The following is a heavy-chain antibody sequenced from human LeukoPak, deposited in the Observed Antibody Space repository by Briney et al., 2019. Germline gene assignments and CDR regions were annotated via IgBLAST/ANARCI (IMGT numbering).Heavy chain of an antibody. CDR3: ARGTITMVRGVHLVDY. J-gene: IGHJ4*02. D-gene: IGHD3-10*01. Sequence: SVKVSCKASGGTFSSYAISWVRQAPGQGLEWMGRIIPILGIANYAQKFQGRVTITADKSTSTAYMELSSLRSEDTAVYYCARGTITMVRGVHLVDYWGQGTLVTVSS. CDR2: IIPILGIA. CDR1: GGTFSSYA. V-gene: IGHV1-69*04.